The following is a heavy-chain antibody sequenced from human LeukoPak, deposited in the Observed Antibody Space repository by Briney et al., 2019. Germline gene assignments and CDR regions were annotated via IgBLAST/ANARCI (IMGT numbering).Heavy chain of an antibody. D-gene: IGHD6-6*01. CDR2: ISSSGSYI. CDR3: ARGRLVLFYFDY. V-gene: IGHV3-21*01. CDR1: GFTFSSYS. Sequence: GGSLRLSCAASGFTFSSYSMNWVRQAPGKGLEWVSSISSSGSYIYYADSVKGRFTISRDNAKNSLYLQMNSLRAEDTAVYYCARGRLVLFYFDYWGQGTLVTVSS. J-gene: IGHJ4*02.